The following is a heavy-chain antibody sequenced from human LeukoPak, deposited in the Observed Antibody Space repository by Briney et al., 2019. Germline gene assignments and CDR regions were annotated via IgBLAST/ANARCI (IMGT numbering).Heavy chain of an antibody. D-gene: IGHD6-13*01. V-gene: IGHV1-8*03. CDR1: GYTFTSYD. Sequence: ASVKVSCKASGYTFTSYDINWVRQATGQGLEWMGWMNPNSGNTGYAQKFQGRVTITRNTSISTAYMELSSLRSEDTAVYYCARGGGNWYFLDYWGQGTLVTVSS. CDR3: ARGGGNWYFLDY. CDR2: MNPNSGNT. J-gene: IGHJ4*02.